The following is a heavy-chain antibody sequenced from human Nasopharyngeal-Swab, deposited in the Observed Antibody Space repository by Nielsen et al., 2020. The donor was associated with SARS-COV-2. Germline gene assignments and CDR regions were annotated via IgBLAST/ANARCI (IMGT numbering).Heavy chain of an antibody. D-gene: IGHD4-11*01. CDR1: GFTFSSFG. V-gene: IGHV3-30*03. CDR3: ATNNDYRFEN. Sequence: LKISCAASGFTFSSFGMHWVRQAPGKGLAWVAFIAHDASNEYYGDSVKGRFSISRDSSKNTLYLQMNSLRAEDTAVYYCATNNDYRFENWGQGTLVSVSS. J-gene: IGHJ4*02. CDR2: IAHDASNE.